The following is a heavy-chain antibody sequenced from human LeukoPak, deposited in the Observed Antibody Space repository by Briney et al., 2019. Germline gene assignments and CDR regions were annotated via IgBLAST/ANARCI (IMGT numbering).Heavy chain of an antibody. D-gene: IGHD2-21*01. Sequence: GGSLRLSCAASGFTFSSYSMNWVRQAPGKGLEWVSCISADSSYIYYADSVKGRFTISRDNAKNSLYLQMNSLRAEDTAVYYCARDSSVKSGDWSAFDIWGQGTMVTVSS. J-gene: IGHJ3*02. CDR3: ARDSSVKSGDWSAFDI. V-gene: IGHV3-21*01. CDR2: ISADSSYI. CDR1: GFTFSSYS.